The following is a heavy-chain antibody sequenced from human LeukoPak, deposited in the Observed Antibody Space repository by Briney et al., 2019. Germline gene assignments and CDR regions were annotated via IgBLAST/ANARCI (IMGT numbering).Heavy chain of an antibody. D-gene: IGHD2-15*01. CDR3: AKDGIIGSRRGAFYDY. J-gene: IGHJ4*02. CDR2: ISGSGGST. CDR1: GFTFSSYG. V-gene: IGHV3-23*01. Sequence: GGSLRLSCAASGFTFSSYGMSWVRQAPGKGLEWVSAISGSGGSTYYADSVKGRFTISRDNSKNTLYLQMNSLRAEDTAVYYCAKDGIIGSRRGAFYDYWGQGTLVTVSS.